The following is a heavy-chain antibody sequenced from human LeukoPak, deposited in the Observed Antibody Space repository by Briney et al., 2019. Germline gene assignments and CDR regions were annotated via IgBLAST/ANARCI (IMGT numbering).Heavy chain of an antibody. CDR1: GFTFDDYD. D-gene: IGHD5-18*01. Sequence: GGSLRLSCAASGFTFDDYDMHWVRQAPGKGLEWVSLISGDGDSTYYADSVKGRFTISRDNSKNSLYLQMNSLRTEDTALFYCAKDKYSYGYNFDYWGQGTLVTVSS. CDR2: ISGDGDST. CDR3: AKDKYSYGYNFDY. J-gene: IGHJ4*02. V-gene: IGHV3-43*02.